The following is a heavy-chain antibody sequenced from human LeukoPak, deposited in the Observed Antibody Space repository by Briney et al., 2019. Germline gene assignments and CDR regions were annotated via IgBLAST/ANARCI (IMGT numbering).Heavy chain of an antibody. V-gene: IGHV4-59*01. D-gene: IGHD1-26*01. CDR3: ARDREGLNWFDP. J-gene: IGHJ5*02. CDR1: GGSISTYY. Sequence: SETLSLTYTVSGGSISTYYWSWIPQPPGKGREWIGYIHYSGSTNYNPSLKSRVTISVDTSKNQFSLKVSSVTAGDTAVYYCARDREGLNWFDPWGRGTLVTVSS. CDR2: IHYSGST.